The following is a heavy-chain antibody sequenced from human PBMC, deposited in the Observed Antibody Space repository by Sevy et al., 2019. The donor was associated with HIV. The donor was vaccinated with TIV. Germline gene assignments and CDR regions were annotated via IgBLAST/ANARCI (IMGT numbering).Heavy chain of an antibody. V-gene: IGHV3-11*04. Sequence: GGSLRLSCAASGFTFSDYYMSWIRQAPGKGLEWVSYISSSGSTIYYADSVKGRFTISRDNAKNSLYLQMNSLRAEDTAVDYCARDRRWDIVVVPAAPDAFDIWGQGTMVTVSS. CDR1: GFTFSDYY. CDR3: ARDRRWDIVVVPAAPDAFDI. CDR2: ISSSGSTI. D-gene: IGHD2-2*01. J-gene: IGHJ3*02.